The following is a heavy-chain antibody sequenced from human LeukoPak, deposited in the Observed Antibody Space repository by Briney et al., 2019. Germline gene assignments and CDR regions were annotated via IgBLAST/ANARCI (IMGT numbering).Heavy chain of an antibody. J-gene: IGHJ6*03. Sequence: SETLSLTCTVSGGSISSSSYYWGWTRQPPGKGLEWIGSIYYSGSTYYNPSLKSRVTISVDTSKNQFSLKLSSVTAADTAVYYCARRADSSGYYYAPMDVWGKGTTVTVSS. CDR1: GGSISSSSYY. CDR3: ARRADSSGYYYAPMDV. V-gene: IGHV4-39*01. CDR2: IYYSGST. D-gene: IGHD3-22*01.